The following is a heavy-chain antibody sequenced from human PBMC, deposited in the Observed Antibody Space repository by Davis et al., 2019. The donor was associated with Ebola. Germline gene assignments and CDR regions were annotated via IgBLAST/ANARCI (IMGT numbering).Heavy chain of an antibody. CDR2: IHYSGST. Sequence: SETLSLTCTVSGASISSYYWSWIRQPPGKGLEWIGYIHYSGSTNYNPSPKSRVTISVDTSKNQFSLKLSSVTAADTAVYYCAGSVTTLVYFDYWGQGTLVTVSS. CDR1: GASISSYY. V-gene: IGHV4-59*01. J-gene: IGHJ4*02. D-gene: IGHD4-17*01. CDR3: AGSVTTLVYFDY.